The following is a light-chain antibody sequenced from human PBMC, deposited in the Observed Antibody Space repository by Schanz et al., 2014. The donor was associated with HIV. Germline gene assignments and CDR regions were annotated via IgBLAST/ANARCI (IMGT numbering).Light chain of an antibody. CDR3: SSKATGGRAPFV. CDR2: DVS. V-gene: IGLV2-14*01. CDR1: SSDVGGYDF. Sequence: QSALTQPASVSGSPGQSITISCTGTSSDVGGYDFVSWFQQYPGKAPKLMIYDVSNRPSGVSNRFSGSKSGNTASLPISGLQAEDEADYYCSSKATGGRAPFVFGGGTKVTVL. J-gene: IGLJ1*01.